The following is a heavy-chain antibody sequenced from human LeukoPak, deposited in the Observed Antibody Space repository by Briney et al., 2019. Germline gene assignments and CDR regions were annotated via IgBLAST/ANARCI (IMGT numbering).Heavy chain of an antibody. CDR2: IYYSGST. Sequence: SETLSLTCTVSGGSISSSSYYWGWIRQSPGKGLEWIGSIYYSGSTYYNPSLKSRVTIPVDTSKNQLSLKLSSVTAADTAVYYCARGIVVVTDAFDIWGQGTMVTVSS. J-gene: IGHJ3*02. D-gene: IGHD3-22*01. CDR3: ARGIVVVTDAFDI. V-gene: IGHV4-39*01. CDR1: GGSISSSSYY.